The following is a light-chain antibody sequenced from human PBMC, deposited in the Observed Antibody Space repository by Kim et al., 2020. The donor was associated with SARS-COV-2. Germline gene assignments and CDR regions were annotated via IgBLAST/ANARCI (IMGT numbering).Light chain of an antibody. CDR2: GKN. Sequence: SSELTQDPAVSVALGQTVRITCQGDSLRSYYASWYQQKPGQAPVLVIYGKNNRPSGIPDRFSGSSSGNTASLTITGAQAEDEAYYYCNSRDSSGNHRVVFGGGTQLTVL. CDR3: NSRDSSGNHRVV. J-gene: IGLJ2*01. V-gene: IGLV3-19*01. CDR1: SLRSYY.